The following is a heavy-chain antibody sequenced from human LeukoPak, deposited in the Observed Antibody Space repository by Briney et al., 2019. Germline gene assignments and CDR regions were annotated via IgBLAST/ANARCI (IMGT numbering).Heavy chain of an antibody. V-gene: IGHV1-2*02. Sequence: ASVKVSCKASGYTFTGYYMHWVRQAPGQGLEWMGWINPNSGGTNYAQKLQGRVTMTTDTSTSTAYMELRSLRSDDTAVYYCARDRGLGYYYDSSGYYEFGYWGQGTLVTVSS. D-gene: IGHD3-22*01. CDR2: INPNSGGT. CDR1: GYTFTGYY. J-gene: IGHJ4*02. CDR3: ARDRGLGYYYDSSGYYEFGY.